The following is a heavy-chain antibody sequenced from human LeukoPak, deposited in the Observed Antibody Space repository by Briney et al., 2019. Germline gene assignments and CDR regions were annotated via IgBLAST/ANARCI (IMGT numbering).Heavy chain of an antibody. J-gene: IGHJ4*02. D-gene: IGHD3-3*01. CDR2: INHSGST. V-gene: IGHV4-34*01. Sequence: SETLSLTCAVYGGSFSGYYWSWIRQPPGKGLEWIGEINHSGSTNYYPSLKGRVTISVDTSKIQFSLKLSSVTAADTAVYYCARYDFWSGYCLDYWGQGTLVTVSS. CDR1: GGSFSGYY. CDR3: ARYDFWSGYCLDY.